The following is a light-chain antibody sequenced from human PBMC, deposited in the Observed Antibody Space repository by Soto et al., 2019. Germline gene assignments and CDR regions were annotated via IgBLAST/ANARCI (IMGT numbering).Light chain of an antibody. CDR2: AAS. Sequence: DIQMTQSPSSLSASVGDRVTITCRASQGISNYLAWYQQKPGKVPKLLIYAASTLQSGVPSRFSGSGSGTDFTLTISSLQPEGVSNYYCQSITVPAFGGGTKGEIK. J-gene: IGKJ4*01. CDR1: QGISNY. V-gene: IGKV1-27*01. CDR3: QSITVPA.